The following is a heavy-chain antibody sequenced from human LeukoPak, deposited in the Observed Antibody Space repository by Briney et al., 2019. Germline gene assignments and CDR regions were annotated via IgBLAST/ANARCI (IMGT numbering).Heavy chain of an antibody. V-gene: IGHV3-48*01. D-gene: IGHD3-9*01. CDR2: ISSSSSTI. CDR3: ARDMDLFWLTSFDY. Sequence: GGSLRLSCAASGFTFSSYSMNWVRQAPGKGLEWVSYISSSSSTIYYADSVKGRFTISRDNAKNSLYLQMNSLRAEDTAVYYCARDMDLFWLTSFDYWGQGTLVTVSS. J-gene: IGHJ4*02. CDR1: GFTFSSYS.